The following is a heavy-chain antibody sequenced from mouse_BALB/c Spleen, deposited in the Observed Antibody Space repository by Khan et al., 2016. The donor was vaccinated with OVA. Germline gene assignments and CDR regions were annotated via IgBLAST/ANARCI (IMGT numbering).Heavy chain of an antibody. CDR1: GYTFTTYW. CDR2: TNPTSGYT. V-gene: IGHV1-7*01. J-gene: IGHJ2*01. Sequence: QVQLQQSGAELAKPGASVQMSCKASGYTFTTYWMHWVKQRPGQGLEWIGYTNPTSGYTDYSENFKDKATLSADKSSSTAYMQLSRLTSEDSAVYYCTRDRIDYWGQGTTLTVSS. CDR3: TRDRIDY.